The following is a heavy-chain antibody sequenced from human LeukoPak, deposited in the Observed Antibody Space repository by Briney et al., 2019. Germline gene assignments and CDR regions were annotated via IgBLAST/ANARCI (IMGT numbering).Heavy chain of an antibody. Sequence: PSETLSLTCTVSGGSISSYYWSWIRQPPGKGLEWIGYIYYSGSTNYNPSLKSRVTISVDTSKNQFSLKLSSVTTADTAVYYCARSPIAARPSDAFDIWGQGTMVTVSS. D-gene: IGHD6-6*01. J-gene: IGHJ3*02. CDR1: GGSISSYY. V-gene: IGHV4-59*01. CDR2: IYYSGST. CDR3: ARSPIAARPSDAFDI.